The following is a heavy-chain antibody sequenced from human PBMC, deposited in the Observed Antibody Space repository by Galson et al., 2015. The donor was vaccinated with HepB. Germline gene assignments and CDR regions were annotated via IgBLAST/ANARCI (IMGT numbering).Heavy chain of an antibody. CDR3: ARSTSDL. J-gene: IGHJ5*02. V-gene: IGHV3-23*01. Sequence: SLRLSCAASGFTFSTYAMSWVRQTPGKGLEWVATFSGPLATTYHADSVKGRFTISRDNSKNTLYLQMNCLRVEDTAVYYCARSTSDLWGQGTLVTVSS. CDR1: GFTFSTYA. CDR2: FSGPLATT.